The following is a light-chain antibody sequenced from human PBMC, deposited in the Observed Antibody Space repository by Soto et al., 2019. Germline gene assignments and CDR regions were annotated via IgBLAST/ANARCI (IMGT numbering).Light chain of an antibody. CDR3: QQYGSSPQT. Sequence: EIVLTQSPGTLSLSPGERATLSCRASQSVSSSYLAWYQQKPGQAPRLLIYGASSRATGIPDRFSGSGSGTDFTLTIRRLEPEDFEVYYCQQYGSSPQTFGQGTKLEIK. CDR1: QSVSSSY. J-gene: IGKJ2*01. CDR2: GAS. V-gene: IGKV3-20*01.